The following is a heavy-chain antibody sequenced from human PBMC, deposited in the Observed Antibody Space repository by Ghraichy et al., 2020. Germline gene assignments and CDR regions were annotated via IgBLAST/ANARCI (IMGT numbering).Heavy chain of an antibody. V-gene: IGHV3-48*02. CDR3: ERDNFDGSGCG. CDR1: GFAFSSSG. Sequence: GGSLRLSCAASGFAFSSSGMNWVRQAPGKGLEWVSYIGSSSSSIYYTDSVKGRFTISRDDAKDSLYLQMNHLRDEDTAVYYCERDNFDGSGCGWGQGSMVTVSS. CDR2: IGSSSSSI. J-gene: IGHJ3*01. D-gene: IGHD3-22*01.